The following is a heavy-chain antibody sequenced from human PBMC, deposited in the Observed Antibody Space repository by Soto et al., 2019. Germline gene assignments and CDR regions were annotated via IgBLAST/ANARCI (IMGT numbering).Heavy chain of an antibody. D-gene: IGHD1-26*01. J-gene: IGHJ5*02. CDR3: ARVEIGSYDQ. CDR2: IKQDGSEK. CDR1: GFTFSSHW. V-gene: IGHV3-7*01. Sequence: GGSLRLSCAGSGFTFSSHWMSWVRQAPGKGLEWVANIKQDGSEKYYVNSVNGRFTISRDNAKSSLYLQMSSLRVEDTAVYYCARVEIGSYDQWGQGTLVTVSS.